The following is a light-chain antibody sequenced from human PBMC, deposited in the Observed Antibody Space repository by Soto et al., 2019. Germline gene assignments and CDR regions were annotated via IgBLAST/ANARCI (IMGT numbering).Light chain of an antibody. V-gene: IGLV2-23*02. CDR3: CSYAGTVAYV. CDR1: SSDVGAYNL. J-gene: IGLJ1*01. CDR2: EVN. Sequence: QSALTQPASVSGSPGQSITTSCAGTSSDVGAYNLVSWYQQHPGKAPKPIICEVNTRPSGISHRFSGSKSGDTASLTISGLQAEDEADYFCCSYAGTVAYVFGTGTKVTGL.